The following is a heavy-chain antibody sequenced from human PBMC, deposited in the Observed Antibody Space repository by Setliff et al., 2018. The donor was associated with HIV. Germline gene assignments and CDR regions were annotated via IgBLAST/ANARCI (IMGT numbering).Heavy chain of an antibody. CDR3: ARDCSSTSCPGSFNYYYYYYYMDV. D-gene: IGHD2-2*01. CDR2: IVPILGIA. Sequence: SVKVSCKASGGTFTNSAIGWVRQAPGQGLEWMGAIVPILGIANSAQKFQGRVTITTDESTNTVYMELSSLRSEDTAVYYCARDCSSTSCPGSFNYYYYYYYMDVWGKGTTVTVSS. V-gene: IGHV1-69*10. CDR1: GGTFTNSA. J-gene: IGHJ6*03.